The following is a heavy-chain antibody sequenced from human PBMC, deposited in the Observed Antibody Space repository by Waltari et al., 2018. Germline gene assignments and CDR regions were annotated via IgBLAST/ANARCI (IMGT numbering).Heavy chain of an antibody. CDR2: IRYNGIDK. J-gene: IGHJ4*02. CDR3: GIDVSGPIDY. Sequence: QVQLVESGGGVVQPGESLRLSCTASGFTFTTYGMHWVRQAPGKGLEWLAFIRYNGIDKYYADYVRGRFTISRDISKNAVYLQMNSLRADDTAVYYCGIDVSGPIDYWGQGTLVTVSS. D-gene: IGHD1-26*01. V-gene: IGHV3-30*02. CDR1: GFTFTTYG.